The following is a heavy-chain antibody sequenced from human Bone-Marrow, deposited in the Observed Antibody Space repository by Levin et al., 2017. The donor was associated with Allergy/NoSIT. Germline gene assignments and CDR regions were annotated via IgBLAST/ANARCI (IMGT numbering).Heavy chain of an antibody. CDR1: GFTFSTYG. CDR3: AKNYDSSSNVFHV. Sequence: GESLKISCAASGFTFSTYGMHWIRQAPGKGLEWVAVISYHGSEKHYAPSVRGRFTVSRDNSRNNLYLQMSSLRLEDTAVYYCAKNYDSSSNVFHVWGQGTMVTVSS. J-gene: IGHJ3*01. V-gene: IGHV3-30*18. D-gene: IGHD3-22*01. CDR2: ISYHGSEK.